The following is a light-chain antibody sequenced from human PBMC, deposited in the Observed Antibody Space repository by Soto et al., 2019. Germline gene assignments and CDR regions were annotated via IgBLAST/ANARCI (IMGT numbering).Light chain of an antibody. Sequence: QSALTQPPSASGSPGQSVTISCTGTSSDIGVYNYVSWYQQHPGKAPKPMIYEVSKRPSGVPDRFSGSKSGNTASLTVSGLQAEDEADYYCSSYAGSNNLYVFGTGTKVTVL. CDR2: EVS. V-gene: IGLV2-8*01. CDR3: SSYAGSNNLYV. J-gene: IGLJ1*01. CDR1: SSDIGVYNY.